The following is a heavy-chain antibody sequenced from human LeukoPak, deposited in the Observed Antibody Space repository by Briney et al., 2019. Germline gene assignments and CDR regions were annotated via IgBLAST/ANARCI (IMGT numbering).Heavy chain of an antibody. Sequence: AGGSLRLSCAASGFTFSSYAMSWVRQAPGKGLEWVSAISGSGGSTYYADSVKGRFTISRDNSKNTLYLQMNSLRAEDTAVYYCAKVYDSSGYPDPGNFDYWGQGTLVTVSS. V-gene: IGHV3-23*01. J-gene: IGHJ4*02. CDR2: ISGSGGST. D-gene: IGHD3-22*01. CDR1: GFTFSSYA. CDR3: AKVYDSSGYPDPGNFDY.